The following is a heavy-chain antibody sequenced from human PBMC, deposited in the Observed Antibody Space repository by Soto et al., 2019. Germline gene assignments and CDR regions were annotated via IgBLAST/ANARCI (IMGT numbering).Heavy chain of an antibody. D-gene: IGHD5-12*01. V-gene: IGHV1-3*05. CDR3: PSFNSGYDYHYNSGMDV. CDR1: GYTFTSYA. Sequence: QVQLVQSGAEEKKPGASVKVSCKASGYTFTSYAMHWVRQAPGQRLEWMGWINAGNGNTKYSQKFQGRASITRDTSASTAYVELGSLSSGDTALYYCPSFNSGYDYHYNSGMDVWGQGTTVTVSS. CDR2: INAGNGNT. J-gene: IGHJ6*02.